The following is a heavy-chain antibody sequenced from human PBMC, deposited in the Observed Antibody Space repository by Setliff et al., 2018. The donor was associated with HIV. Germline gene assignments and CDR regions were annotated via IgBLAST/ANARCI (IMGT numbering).Heavy chain of an antibody. J-gene: IGHJ4*02. Sequence: PSETLSLTCTVSGGSISNSRYYWSWIRQPPGKGPEWIGSIYYSGSTYYNPSLKSRVTISVDTSKNQFSLKLSSVTAADTAVYYCARRRSSGWYHYFDYWGQGTLVTVSS. D-gene: IGHD6-19*01. V-gene: IGHV4-39*01. CDR3: ARRRSSGWYHYFDY. CDR2: IYYSGST. CDR1: GGSISNSRYY.